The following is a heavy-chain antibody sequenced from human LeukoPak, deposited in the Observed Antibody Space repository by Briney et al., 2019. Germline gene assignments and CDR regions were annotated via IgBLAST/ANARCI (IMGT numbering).Heavy chain of an antibody. CDR2: MNPNSGNT. V-gene: IGHV1-8*03. CDR1: GYTFTGYD. Sequence: ASVKVSCKASGYTFTGYDINWVRQATGQGLEWMGWMNPNSGNTGYAQKFQGRVTITRNTSISTAYMELSSLRSEDTAVYYCARGPSMRFGESLFYYYYYMDVWGKGTTVTVSS. D-gene: IGHD3-10*01. J-gene: IGHJ6*03. CDR3: ARGPSMRFGESLFYYYYYMDV.